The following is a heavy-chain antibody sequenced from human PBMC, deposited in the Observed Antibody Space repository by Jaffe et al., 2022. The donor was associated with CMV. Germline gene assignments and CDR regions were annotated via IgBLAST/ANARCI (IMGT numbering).Heavy chain of an antibody. CDR2: IYYSGST. CDR1: GDSISSSSYY. CDR3: ARGRQGAFDF. D-gene: IGHD1-26*01. J-gene: IGHJ3*01. V-gene: IGHV4-39*01. Sequence: QLQLQESGAGLVKPSETLSLTYTVSGDSISSSSYYWGWIRQPPGKGLEWIGIIYYSGSTNYNPSLKSRVTISADTSKNQLSLRLTSVNAADTAVYYCARGRQGAFDFWGQGTMVTVSS.